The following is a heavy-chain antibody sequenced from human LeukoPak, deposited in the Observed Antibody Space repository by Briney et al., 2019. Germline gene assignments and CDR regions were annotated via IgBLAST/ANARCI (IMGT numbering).Heavy chain of an antibody. Sequence: AGGSLGLSCAASGFSFSDYWMSWVRQAPGRGLEWVGNINQDGSQNSSVDSVKGRFTISRDNAKNSLYLQMNSLGAEDTALYYCARDVGAFDIWGQGTMVTVSS. CDR3: ARDVGAFDI. CDR2: INQDGSQN. V-gene: IGHV3-7*01. J-gene: IGHJ3*02. D-gene: IGHD1-26*01. CDR1: GFSFSDYW.